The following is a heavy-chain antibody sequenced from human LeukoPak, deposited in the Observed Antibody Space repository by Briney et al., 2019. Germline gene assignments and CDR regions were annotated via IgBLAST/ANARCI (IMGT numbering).Heavy chain of an antibody. D-gene: IGHD3-22*01. CDR1: GFTFSSYA. CDR3: AIDQSSGYYEGFLSD. V-gene: IGHV3-64*01. CDR2: ISSNGGST. Sequence: GGSLRLSCAASGFTFSSYAMHWVRQAPGKGLEYVSAISSNGGSTYYANSVKGRFTISRDNSKNTLYLQMGSLRAEDTAVYYCAIDQSSGYYEGFLSDWGQGTLVTVSS. J-gene: IGHJ4*02.